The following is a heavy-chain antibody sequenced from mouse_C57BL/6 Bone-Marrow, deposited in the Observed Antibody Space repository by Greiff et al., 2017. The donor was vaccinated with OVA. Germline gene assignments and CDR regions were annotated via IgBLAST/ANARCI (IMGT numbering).Heavy chain of an antibody. Sequence: VQLQQSGPELVKPGASVNISCKASGYTFTDYYMNWVKQSHGKSLEWIGDINPNNGGTSYNQKFKGKATLTVDKSSSTAYMELRSLTSEDSAVYYCARRHYGLRMDYWGQGTSVTVSS. V-gene: IGHV1-26*01. D-gene: IGHD1-1*02. CDR2: INPNNGGT. CDR3: ARRHYGLRMDY. J-gene: IGHJ4*01. CDR1: GYTFTDYY.